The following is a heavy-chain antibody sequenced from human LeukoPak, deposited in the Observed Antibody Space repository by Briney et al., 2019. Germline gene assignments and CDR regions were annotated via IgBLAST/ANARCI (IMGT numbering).Heavy chain of an antibody. CDR2: IWSDASNQ. J-gene: IGHJ4*02. V-gene: IGHV3-33*08. Sequence: GGSLRLSCAASGFTFSSYAMHWVRQAPGKGLDWVAMIWSDASNQYYADSVKGRFTISRDNSKNTLYPQLNSLRAGDTAVYYCATERDSSWTFDSWGQGTVVSVSS. CDR3: ATERDSSWTFDS. D-gene: IGHD6-13*01. CDR1: GFTFSSYA.